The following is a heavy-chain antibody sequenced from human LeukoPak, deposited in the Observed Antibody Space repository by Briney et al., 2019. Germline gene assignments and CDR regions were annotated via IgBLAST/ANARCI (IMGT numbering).Heavy chain of an antibody. J-gene: IGHJ4*02. V-gene: IGHV3-74*03. CDR3: VRGAPLDF. CDR1: GFTLSGFW. Sequence: GGSLRLSCAASGFTLSGFWMNWVRRTPGRGLAWLSRIDSDGSSITYADSVEGRVTISRDSAENTLYLQVNSLRAEDTGVYYRVRGAPLDFWGQGTVVTVSS. CDR2: IDSDGSSI.